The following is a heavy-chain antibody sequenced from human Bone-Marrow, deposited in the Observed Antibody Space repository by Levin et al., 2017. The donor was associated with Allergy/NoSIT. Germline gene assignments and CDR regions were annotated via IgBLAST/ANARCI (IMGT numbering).Heavy chain of an antibody. CDR1: GFTFSSYA. CDR2: ISGSGGST. CDR3: AKDLLDTSLRFLEWLDSPNFDY. D-gene: IGHD3-3*01. Sequence: GGSLRLSCAASGFTFSSYAMSWVRQAPGKGLEWVSAISGSGGSTYYADSVKGRFTISRDNSKNTLYLQMNSLRAEDTAVYYCAKDLLDTSLRFLEWLDSPNFDYWGQGTLVTVSS. J-gene: IGHJ4*02. V-gene: IGHV3-23*01.